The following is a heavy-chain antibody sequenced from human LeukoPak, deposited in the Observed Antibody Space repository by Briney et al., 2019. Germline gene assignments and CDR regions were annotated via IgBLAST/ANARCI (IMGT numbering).Heavy chain of an antibody. V-gene: IGHV1-46*03. Sequence: ASVTVSCTASGYTFTSYYMHWVRQAPGQGLEWMGIINPSGGSTSYAQKFQGRVTMTRDTSTSTVYMELSSLRSEDTAVYYCARAIPNYYGSGSYLDYWGQGTLVTVSS. CDR3: ARAIPNYYGSGSYLDY. CDR2: INPSGGST. J-gene: IGHJ4*02. CDR1: GYTFTSYY. D-gene: IGHD3-10*01.